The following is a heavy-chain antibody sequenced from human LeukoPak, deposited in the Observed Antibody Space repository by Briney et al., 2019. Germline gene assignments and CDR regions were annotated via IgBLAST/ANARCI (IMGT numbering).Heavy chain of an antibody. V-gene: IGHV4-31*03. Sequence: SQTLSLTCTVSGGSISSGGYYWSWIRQHPGKGLEWIGYIYYSGSTYYDPSLKSRATISVDTSKNQFSLKLSSVTAADTAVYYCARGDDFWSGGYYYYYMDVWGKGTTVTVSS. CDR3: ARGDDFWSGGYYYYYMDV. CDR1: GGSISSGGYY. D-gene: IGHD3-3*01. J-gene: IGHJ6*03. CDR2: IYYSGST.